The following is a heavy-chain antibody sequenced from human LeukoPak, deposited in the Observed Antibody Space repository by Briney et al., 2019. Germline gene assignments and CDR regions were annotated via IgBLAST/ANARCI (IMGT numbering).Heavy chain of an antibody. CDR3: ARTPTVTTYYYYGMDV. D-gene: IGHD4-17*01. CDR1: GGTFSSYA. Sequence: GASVKVSCKASGGTFSSYAISWVRQAPGQGLAWMGRIIPILGIANYAQKFQGRVTITADKSTSTAYMELSSLRSEDTAVYYCARTPTVTTYYYYGMDVWGQGTTVTVSS. CDR2: IIPILGIA. J-gene: IGHJ6*02. V-gene: IGHV1-69*04.